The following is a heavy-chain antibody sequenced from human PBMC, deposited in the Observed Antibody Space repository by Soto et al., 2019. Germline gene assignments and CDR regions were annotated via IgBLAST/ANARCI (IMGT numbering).Heavy chain of an antibody. CDR2: IYYSGST. D-gene: IGHD7-27*01. CDR1: GGSISSGGYY. CDR3: ARELGMGPFDY. Sequence: PSETLSLTSTVSGGSISSGGYYWSWIRQHPGKGLEWIGYIYYSGSTYYNPSLKSRVTISVDTSKNQFSLKLSSVTAADTAVYYWARELGMGPFDYWGQGTLVTVSS. J-gene: IGHJ4*02. V-gene: IGHV4-31*03.